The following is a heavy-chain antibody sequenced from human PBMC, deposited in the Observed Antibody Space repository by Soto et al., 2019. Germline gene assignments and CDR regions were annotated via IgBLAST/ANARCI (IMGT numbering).Heavy chain of an antibody. Sequence: SETLSLTCTVSGGSLSDYYWTWIRQPPGKGLECIGYIHYSGSTNYNPSLKSRVTISVDTSKNQFSLKLRSVTAADTAMYHCARGGIAARKGRWFDPWGQGAPVTVYS. CDR3: ARGGIAARKGRWFDP. D-gene: IGHD6-6*01. V-gene: IGHV4-59*01. CDR1: GGSLSDYY. CDR2: IHYSGST. J-gene: IGHJ5*02.